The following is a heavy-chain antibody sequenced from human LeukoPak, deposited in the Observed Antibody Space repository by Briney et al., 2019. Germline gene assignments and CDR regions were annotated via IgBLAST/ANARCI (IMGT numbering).Heavy chain of an antibody. CDR1: GFTFSSYS. D-gene: IGHD5-18*01. CDR3: ARDQGGGYSYGWQSFDY. V-gene: IGHV3-48*04. J-gene: IGHJ4*02. Sequence: PGGSLRLSCAVSGFTFSSYSTNWVRRAPGKGLEWVSYISSSSSTIYYADSVKGRFTISRDNAKNSLYLQMNSLRAEDTAVYYCARDQGGGYSYGWQSFDYWGQGTLVAVSS. CDR2: ISSSSSTI.